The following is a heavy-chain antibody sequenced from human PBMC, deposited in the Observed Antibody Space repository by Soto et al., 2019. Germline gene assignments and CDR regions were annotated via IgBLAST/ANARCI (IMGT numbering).Heavy chain of an antibody. J-gene: IGHJ3*02. CDR2: IYYSGST. V-gene: IGHV4-39*01. D-gene: IGHD1-1*01. CDR1: GGSISSSSYY. CDR3: ASMGYNWNDLHAFDI. Sequence: QLQLQESGPGLVKPSETLSLTCTVSGGSISSSSYYWGWIRQPPGKGLEGIGSIYYSGSTYYNPSLKSRVTISVDTSKHQFSLKLSSVTAADTAVYYCASMGYNWNDLHAFDIWGQGTMVTVSS.